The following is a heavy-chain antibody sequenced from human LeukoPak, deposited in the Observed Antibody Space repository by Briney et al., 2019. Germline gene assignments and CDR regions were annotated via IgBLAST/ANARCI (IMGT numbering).Heavy chain of an antibody. CDR1: GLTFSSYV. J-gene: IGHJ6*02. V-gene: IGHV3-23*01. Sequence: GGSLRLSCAASGLTFSSYVMNWVRQAPGKGLEWVAGISYSAERTDYAGSVKGRFTISRDNSKITLYLQVNSLRAEDTAVYYCAKVGAYYYYYGMDVWGQGTTVSVSS. D-gene: IGHD1-26*01. CDR3: AKVGAYYYYYGMDV. CDR2: ISYSAERT.